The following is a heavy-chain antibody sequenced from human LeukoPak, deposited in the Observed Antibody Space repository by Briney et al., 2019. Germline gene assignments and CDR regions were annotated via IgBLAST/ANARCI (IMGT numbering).Heavy chain of an antibody. D-gene: IGHD4-17*01. CDR1: GGSISSSSYY. CDR3: AKNKGYGDPFPDFDY. V-gene: IGHV4-39*01. J-gene: IGHJ4*02. CDR2: IYYSGST. Sequence: SETLSLTCTVSGGSISSSSYYWGWIRQPPGKGLAWIGSIYYSGSTYYNPSLKSRVTISVDTSKNQFSLKLSSVTAADTAVYYCAKNKGYGDPFPDFDYWGQGTLVTVSS.